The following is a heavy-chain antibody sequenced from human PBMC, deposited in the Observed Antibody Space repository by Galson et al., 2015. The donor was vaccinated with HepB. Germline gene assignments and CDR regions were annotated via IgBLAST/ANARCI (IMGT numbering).Heavy chain of an antibody. D-gene: IGHD2-2*01. Sequence: SLRLSCAASGFTFSSYGMHWVRQAPGKGLEWVAFIRYDGSNKYYADSVKGRFTISRDNSKNTLYLQMNSLRAEDTAVYYCAKDGRGYCSSTSCYADYWGQGTLVTVSS. V-gene: IGHV3-30*02. J-gene: IGHJ4*02. CDR3: AKDGRGYCSSTSCYADY. CDR1: GFTFSSYG. CDR2: IRYDGSNK.